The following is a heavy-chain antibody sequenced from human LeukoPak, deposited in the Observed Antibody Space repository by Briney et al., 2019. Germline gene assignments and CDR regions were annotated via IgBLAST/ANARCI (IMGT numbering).Heavy chain of an antibody. Sequence: ASVKVSCKASGNTFTSYTMNWVRQAPGQGLEWMGWINTNTGNPTYAQGFTGRFVFSLDTSVSTAYLQISSLKAEDTAVYYCARDNSVRDEAWWFNPWGQGTLVTVSS. CDR1: GNTFTSYT. CDR3: ARDNSVRDEAWWFNP. V-gene: IGHV7-4-1*02. J-gene: IGHJ5*02. D-gene: IGHD5-24*01. CDR2: INTNTGNP.